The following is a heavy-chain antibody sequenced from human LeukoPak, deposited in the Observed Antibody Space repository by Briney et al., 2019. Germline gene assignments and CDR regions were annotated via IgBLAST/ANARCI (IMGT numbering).Heavy chain of an antibody. Sequence: GESLKISCKGSGYSVTSYWIGWVRQMPGKGLEWMGIIYPGDSDTRYSPSFQGQVTISADKSISTAYLQWSSLKASDTAMYYCARRYYYGSGSYTFDYWGQGTLVTVSS. J-gene: IGHJ4*02. CDR2: IYPGDSDT. V-gene: IGHV5-51*01. CDR1: GYSVTSYW. CDR3: ARRYYYGSGSYTFDY. D-gene: IGHD3-10*01.